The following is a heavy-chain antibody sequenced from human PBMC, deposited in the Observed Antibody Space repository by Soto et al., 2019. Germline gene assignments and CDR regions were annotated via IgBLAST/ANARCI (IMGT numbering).Heavy chain of an antibody. J-gene: IGHJ4*02. CDR3: VRSKGGYSYGTPFDY. Sequence: EVQLEESGGALVQPGRSLRLSCAASGFTFDDYAMHWVRQVLGKGQEWVSSISCNSGYIGYADSVKGRFTTSRDNAKNSLYLQMNSLIPEDTALYYCVRSKGGYSYGTPFDYWGQGTLVTVSS. CDR2: ISCNSGYI. V-gene: IGHV3-9*01. D-gene: IGHD5-18*01. CDR1: GFTFDDYA.